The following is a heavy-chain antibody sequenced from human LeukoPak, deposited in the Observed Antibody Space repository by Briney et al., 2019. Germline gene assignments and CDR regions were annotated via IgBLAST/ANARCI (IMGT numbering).Heavy chain of an antibody. CDR3: ARDGASDYVSINGMDV. D-gene: IGHD3-16*01. CDR1: GFTFSDYA. J-gene: IGHJ6*02. V-gene: IGHV3-21*01. Sequence: GGSLRLSCVASGFTFSDYAMNWVRQAPGKGLEWVSSISSSSSYIYYADSVKGRFTISRDNAKNSLYLQMNSLRAEDTAVYYCARDGASDYVSINGMDVWGPGTTVTVSS. CDR2: ISSSSSYI.